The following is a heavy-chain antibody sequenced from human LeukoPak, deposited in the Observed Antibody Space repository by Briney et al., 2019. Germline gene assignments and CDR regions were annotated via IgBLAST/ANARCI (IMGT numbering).Heavy chain of an antibody. CDR1: GGTFSSYA. V-gene: IGHV1-69*05. J-gene: IGHJ5*02. CDR2: IIPIFGTA. Sequence: GASVKVSCKASGGTFSSYAISWVRQAPGQGLEWMGGIIPIFGTANCAQKFQGRVTITTDESTSTAYMELSSLRSEDTAVYYCARSSGYYYLNWFDPWGQGTLVTVSS. CDR3: ARSSGYYYLNWFDP. D-gene: IGHD3-22*01.